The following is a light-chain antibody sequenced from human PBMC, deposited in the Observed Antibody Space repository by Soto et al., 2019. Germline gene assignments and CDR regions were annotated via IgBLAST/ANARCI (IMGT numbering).Light chain of an antibody. Sequence: QYVLTQPPSVSGAPGQRVTISCTGSSSNIGAGYDVHWYQQLPGTVPKLIIYGNSNRPSGVPDRFSGSKSGTSASLAITGIQAEDEADYYCQSYDRSLSYVFGTGTKVT. CDR1: SSNIGAGYD. J-gene: IGLJ1*01. CDR2: GNS. V-gene: IGLV1-40*01. CDR3: QSYDRSLSYV.